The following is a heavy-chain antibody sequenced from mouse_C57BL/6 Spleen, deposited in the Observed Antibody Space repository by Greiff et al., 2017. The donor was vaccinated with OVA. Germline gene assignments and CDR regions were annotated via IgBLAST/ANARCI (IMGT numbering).Heavy chain of an antibody. V-gene: IGHV5-17*01. Sequence: EVKLMESGGGLVKPGGSLKLSCAASGFTFSDYGMHWVRQAPEKGLEWVAYISRGSSTIYYADTVKGRFTISRDNAKNTLFLQMTSLRSEDTAMYYCARRMVKGAMDYWGQGTSVTVSS. CDR1: GFTFSDYG. D-gene: IGHD2-10*02. CDR3: ARRMVKGAMDY. J-gene: IGHJ4*01. CDR2: ISRGSSTI.